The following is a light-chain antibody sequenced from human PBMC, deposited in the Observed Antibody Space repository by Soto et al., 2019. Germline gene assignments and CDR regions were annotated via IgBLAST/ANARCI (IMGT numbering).Light chain of an antibody. CDR3: AAWDDNLNAYV. J-gene: IGLJ1*01. V-gene: IGLV2-14*02. Sequence: QSALTQPASVSGSPGQSITISCTGTRSDVGSYNSIAWYQQHPGKAPRVVIFEVTKRPSGISDRFSGSKSGTSASLAINGLRSDDEADYYCAAWDDNLNAYVFGSGTKLTVL. CDR1: RSDVGSYNS. CDR2: EVT.